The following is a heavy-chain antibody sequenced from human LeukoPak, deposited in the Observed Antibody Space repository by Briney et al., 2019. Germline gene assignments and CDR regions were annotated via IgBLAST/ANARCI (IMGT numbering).Heavy chain of an antibody. D-gene: IGHD1-7*01. J-gene: IGHJ4*02. CDR2: IRPDGSHI. CDR1: GFTFSSYT. CDR3: LREVDWKYAFDY. V-gene: IGHV3-33*08. Sequence: GGSLRLSCEASGFTFSSYTMHWVRQAPGKGLEWVAVIRPDGSHISYVDPVKGRFTISRDNSNNMLYLQMSSLRAEDTALYYCLREVDWKYAFDYWGRGTLVTVSS.